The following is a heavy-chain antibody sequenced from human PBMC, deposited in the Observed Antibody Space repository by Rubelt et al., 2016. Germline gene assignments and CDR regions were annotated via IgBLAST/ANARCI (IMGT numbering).Heavy chain of an antibody. CDR2: ISYDGNIE. D-gene: IGHD6-13*01. CDR3: ARDQYFSSWTEYYFDY. Sequence: GKGLEWVAVISYDGNIENYADSVRGRFTISRDNAKNSLYLQMNSLRAEDTAVYYCARDQYFSSWTEYYFDYWGQGTLVTVSS. V-gene: IGHV3-30*04. J-gene: IGHJ4*02.